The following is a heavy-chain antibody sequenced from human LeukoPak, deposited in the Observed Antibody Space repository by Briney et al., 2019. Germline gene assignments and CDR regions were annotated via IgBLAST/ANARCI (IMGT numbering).Heavy chain of an antibody. J-gene: IGHJ4*02. CDR1: GFTFSSYW. CDR3: VMYSRADY. D-gene: IGHD6-13*01. CDR2: IKQDGSEK. Sequence: GGSLRLSCEASGFTFSSYWMSWVRQAPGKGLEWVANIKQDGSEKYYVDSVKGRFTISRDNAKNSLYLQMNSLRAEDTAVYYCVMYSRADYWGQGTLVTVSS. V-gene: IGHV3-7*01.